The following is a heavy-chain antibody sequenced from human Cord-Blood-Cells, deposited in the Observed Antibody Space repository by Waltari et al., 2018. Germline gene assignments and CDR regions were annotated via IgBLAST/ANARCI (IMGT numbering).Heavy chain of an antibody. V-gene: IGHV1-18*01. Sequence: QVQLVQSGAEVKKPGASVKVSCKASGYTFTSYGISWVRQAPGQGLEWMGWISAYNGNTNYAQKLQGRVTMTTDTSTSTGYMGLRGLRSDDTAVYYCARDPGSSSAVVEYFQHWGQGTLVTVSS. J-gene: IGHJ1*01. CDR3: ARDPGSSSAVVEYFQH. CDR1: GYTFTSYG. CDR2: ISAYNGNT. D-gene: IGHD6-6*01.